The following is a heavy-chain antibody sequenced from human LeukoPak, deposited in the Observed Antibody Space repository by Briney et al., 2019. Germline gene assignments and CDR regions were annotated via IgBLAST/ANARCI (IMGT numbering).Heavy chain of an antibody. V-gene: IGHV4-39*07. Sequence: SETLSLTCTVSGASVSSSSYYWGWIRQPPGKGLEWIGSIYYSGSTYYNPSLKSRVTISVDTSKNQFSLKLSSVTAADTAVYYCARVVEMATIGYWGQGTLVTVSS. J-gene: IGHJ4*02. CDR1: GASVSSSSYY. CDR3: ARVVEMATIGY. CDR2: IYYSGST. D-gene: IGHD5-24*01.